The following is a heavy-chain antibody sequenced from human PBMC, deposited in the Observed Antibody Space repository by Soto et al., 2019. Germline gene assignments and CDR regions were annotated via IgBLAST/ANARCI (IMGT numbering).Heavy chain of an antibody. CDR2: IYYSGST. D-gene: IGHD1-26*01. V-gene: IGHV4-59*01. Sequence: SETLSLTCTVSGGSISSYYWSWIRQPPGKGLEWIGYIYYSGSTNYNPSLKSRVTISVDTSKNQFSLKLSSVTAADTAVYYCARESMVGAYLPPSQVEGAFDIWGQGTMVT. CDR1: GGSISSYY. J-gene: IGHJ3*02. CDR3: ARESMVGAYLPPSQVEGAFDI.